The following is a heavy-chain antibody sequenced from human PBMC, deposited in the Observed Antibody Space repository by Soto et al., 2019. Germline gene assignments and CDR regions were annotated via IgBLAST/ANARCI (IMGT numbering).Heavy chain of an antibody. CDR2: ISDSGGST. J-gene: IGHJ4*02. Sequence: EVHLLEYGGGLVQPGGSLRLPCVVSGSTFSSYDMSWVRQAPGRGLEWVSGISDSGGSTYYADSVKGRFTISRDNAKNTLYLQMKSLRVDDTVLYYCAKEGGWNLAVAGLFDSWSPGTQVIVSS. D-gene: IGHD6-19*01. V-gene: IGHV3-23*01. CDR3: AKEGGWNLAVAGLFDS. CDR1: GSTFSSYD.